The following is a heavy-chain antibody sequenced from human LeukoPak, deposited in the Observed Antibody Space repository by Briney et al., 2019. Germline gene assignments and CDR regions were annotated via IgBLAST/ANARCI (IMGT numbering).Heavy chain of an antibody. V-gene: IGHV3-53*01. J-gene: IGHJ4*02. CDR1: GFSVSDNY. CDR3: VKDPGGQVSARPALSLSGCFDS. D-gene: IGHD6-6*01. Sequence: GGSLRLSCAASGFSVSDNYMSWVRQAPGKGLEWVSVIYSSGYPYYADSVKGRFAISRDDSKNMIYLQMNGLRAEDTAVYYCVKDPGGQVSARPALSLSGCFDSWGQGALVIVSS. CDR2: IYSSGYP.